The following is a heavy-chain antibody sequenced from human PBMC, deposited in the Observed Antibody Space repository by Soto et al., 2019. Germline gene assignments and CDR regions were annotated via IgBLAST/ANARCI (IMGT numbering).Heavy chain of an antibody. J-gene: IGHJ6*03. V-gene: IGHV4-59*01. D-gene: IGHD2-15*01. Sequence: SETLSLTCTVSGGSISSYYWSWIRQPPGKGLEWIGYIYYSGSTNYNPSLKSRVTISVDTSKNQFSLKLSSVTAADTAVYYCGRGRYSSGGSCPGRRTNYYYYYYMDVWGKGTTVTVSS. CDR1: GGSISSYY. CDR3: GRGRYSSGGSCPGRRTNYYYYYYMDV. CDR2: IYYSGST.